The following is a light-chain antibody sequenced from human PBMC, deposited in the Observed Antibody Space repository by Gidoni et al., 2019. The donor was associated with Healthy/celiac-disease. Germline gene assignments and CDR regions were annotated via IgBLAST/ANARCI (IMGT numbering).Light chain of an antibody. V-gene: IGKV3-15*01. CDR1: QSVS. J-gene: IGKJ1*01. Sequence: ERVMTPSPSTLSVSRGDRATLSCRASQSVSRLLIYGASTRATGIPARFSGSGSGTDFTLTISSLQSEDFAVYYCQQYNNWPRTFGQGTKLEIK. CDR2: GAS. CDR3: QQYNNWPRT.